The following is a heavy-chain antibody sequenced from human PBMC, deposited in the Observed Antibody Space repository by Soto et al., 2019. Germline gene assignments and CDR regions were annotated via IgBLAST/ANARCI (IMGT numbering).Heavy chain of an antibody. CDR1: GFTFSSYA. CDR2: ISYDGSNK. V-gene: IGHV3-30-3*01. J-gene: IGHJ4*02. Sequence: QVQLVESGGGVVQPGRSLRLSCAASGFTFSSYAMHWVRQAPGKGLEWVAVISYDGSNKYYADSVKGRFTISRDNSKNTRYLQMNSLRAEDTAVYYCAREWELLRGSVDYWGQGTLVTVSS. CDR3: AREWELLRGSVDY. D-gene: IGHD1-26*01.